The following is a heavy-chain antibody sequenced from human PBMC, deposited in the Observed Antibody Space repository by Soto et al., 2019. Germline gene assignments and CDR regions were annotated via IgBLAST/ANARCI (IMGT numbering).Heavy chain of an antibody. CDR2: ISSSSTYI. CDR1: GFTFNIYS. Sequence: GGSLRLSCAASGFTFNIYSMNWVRQAPGKGLEWVSSISSSSTYIYYADSVKGRFTISRDNAKNSLYLQMNSLRADDTAMYYCARDYGASQEYFQHWGQGTLVTVSS. V-gene: IGHV3-21*01. CDR3: ARDYGASQEYFQH. J-gene: IGHJ1*01. D-gene: IGHD2-2*01.